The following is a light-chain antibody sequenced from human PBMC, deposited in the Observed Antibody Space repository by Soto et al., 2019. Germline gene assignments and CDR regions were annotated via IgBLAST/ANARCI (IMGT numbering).Light chain of an antibody. J-gene: IGKJ1*01. CDR3: QQYNNWPPT. V-gene: IGKV3-15*01. CDR1: QSVSNN. CDR2: GAS. Sequence: EIVMTQSPATLSVSPGERATLSCRASQSVSNNLAWYQQKPGQAPRLLIYGASTRATGFPARFSGSGSGTEFTLTISSLQSEDFAVYYCQQYNNWPPTVGQGTNV.